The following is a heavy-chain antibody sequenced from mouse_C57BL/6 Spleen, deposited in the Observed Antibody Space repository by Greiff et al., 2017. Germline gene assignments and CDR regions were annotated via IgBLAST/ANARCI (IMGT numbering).Heavy chain of an antibody. Sequence: QVQLQQPGAELVKPGASVKLSCKASGYTFTSYWMHWVKQRPGRGLEWIGRIDPNSGGTKYNEQFKSKATLPVDKPTSTAYMPLSSLTSEDSAVYYWARQDYYGSSQYFDVWGTGTTVTVSS. V-gene: IGHV1-72*01. D-gene: IGHD1-1*01. CDR2: IDPNSGGT. CDR1: GYTFTSYW. J-gene: IGHJ1*03. CDR3: ARQDYYGSSQYFDV.